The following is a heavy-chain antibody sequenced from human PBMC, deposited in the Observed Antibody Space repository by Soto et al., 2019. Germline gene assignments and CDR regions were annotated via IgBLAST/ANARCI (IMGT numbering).Heavy chain of an antibody. J-gene: IGHJ6*02. D-gene: IGHD2-2*01. CDR1: GYTFTSYG. CDR3: ARDEDCSSTSCYSMLDYYGMDV. CDR2: ISAYNGNT. V-gene: IGHV1-18*01. Sequence: ASVKGSCKASGYTFTSYGISWVRQAPGQGLEWMGWISAYNGNTNYAQKLQGRVTMTTDTSTSTAYMELRSLRSDDTAVYYCARDEDCSSTSCYSMLDYYGMDVWGQGTTVTVSS.